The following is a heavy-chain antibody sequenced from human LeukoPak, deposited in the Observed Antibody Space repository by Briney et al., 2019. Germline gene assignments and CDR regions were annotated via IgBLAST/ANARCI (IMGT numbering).Heavy chain of an antibody. J-gene: IGHJ3*02. CDR1: GYTFPGHY. V-gene: IGHV1-2*02. Sequence: GASVKVSCKASGYTFPGHYMHWVRQAPGQGLEWMGWIDPNSGDTSYAQNFQGRVTMTRDTSINTAYMEMNRLRSDDTAVYYRARARSWNLVTDAFDIWGQGTMVIVSS. CDR2: IDPNSGDT. CDR3: ARARSWNLVTDAFDI. D-gene: IGHD1-7*01.